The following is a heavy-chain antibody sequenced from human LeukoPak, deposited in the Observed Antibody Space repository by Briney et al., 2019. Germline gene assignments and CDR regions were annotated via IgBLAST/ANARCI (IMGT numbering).Heavy chain of an antibody. Sequence: SEALSLTCTVSGGSITTSSNYWGWIRQRPGKGLEWIGSMSYSGSTFSNPSLKSRITISVDASQNQFSLKLSSVTAADTGVYYCATEVNTAMVTHFAHWGQGTLVTVSS. CDR2: MSYSGST. D-gene: IGHD5-18*01. CDR3: ATEVNTAMVTHFAH. V-gene: IGHV4-39*01. CDR1: GGSITTSSNY. J-gene: IGHJ4*02.